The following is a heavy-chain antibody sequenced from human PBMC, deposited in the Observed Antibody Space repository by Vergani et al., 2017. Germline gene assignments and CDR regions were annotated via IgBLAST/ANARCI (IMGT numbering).Heavy chain of an antibody. Sequence: QVRLEESGPGLVKPSETLSLTCSVSGYSIGSGFYWAWIRQSPGEGLQWLTSIHHRGNTYHNPSLKSRVSVSLDTSKNRFSLNLTSVTATDTAVYYCARSQGDYWYFDLWGPGSLVTVSS. CDR1: GYSIGSGFY. V-gene: IGHV4-38-2*01. CDR3: ARSQGDYWYFDL. CDR2: IHHRGNT. J-gene: IGHJ2*01. D-gene: IGHD2-21*01.